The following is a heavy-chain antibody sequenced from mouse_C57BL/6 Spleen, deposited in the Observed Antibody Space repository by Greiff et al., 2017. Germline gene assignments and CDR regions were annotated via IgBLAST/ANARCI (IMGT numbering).Heavy chain of an antibody. D-gene: IGHD1-1*01. CDR1: GYTFTSYW. CDR2: IYPGSGST. CDR3: ARRGYGSSLGAMDY. J-gene: IGHJ4*01. Sequence: VQLQQPGAELVKPGASVKMSCKASGYTFTSYWITWVKQRPGQGLEWIGDIYPGSGSTNYNEKFKSKATLTVDTSSSTAYLQLSSLTSEDSAVYYYARRGYGSSLGAMDYWGQGTSVTVSS. V-gene: IGHV1-55*01.